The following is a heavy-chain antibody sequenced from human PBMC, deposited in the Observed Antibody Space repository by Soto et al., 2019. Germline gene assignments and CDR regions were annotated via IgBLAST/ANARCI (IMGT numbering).Heavy chain of an antibody. J-gene: IGHJ4*02. CDR2: IDPSDSYT. CDR3: ARQGIAAAGMKSGRVY. D-gene: IGHD6-13*01. V-gene: IGHV5-10-1*01. Sequence: PGESLKISCKGSGYGFTSYWISWVRQMPGKGLEWMGRIDPSDSYTNYSPSFQGHVTISADKSISTAYLQWSSLKASDTAMYYCARQGIAAAGMKSGRVYWGQGTLVTVSS. CDR1: GYGFTSYW.